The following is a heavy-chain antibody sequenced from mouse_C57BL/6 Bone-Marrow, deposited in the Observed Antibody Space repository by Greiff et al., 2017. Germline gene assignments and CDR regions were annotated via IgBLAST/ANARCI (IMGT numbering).Heavy chain of an antibody. J-gene: IGHJ2*01. Sequence: QVQLQQSGPGLVQPSQSLSITCTVSGFSLTSYGVHWVRQSPGKGLEWLGVIWSGGSTDSNAAFISRLSISKDNSKSQVFFKMNSLQADDTAIYYCARNRYYSNYSYYFDYWGQGTTLTVSS. CDR1: GFSLTSYG. V-gene: IGHV2-2*01. D-gene: IGHD2-5*01. CDR3: ARNRYYSNYSYYFDY. CDR2: IWSGGST.